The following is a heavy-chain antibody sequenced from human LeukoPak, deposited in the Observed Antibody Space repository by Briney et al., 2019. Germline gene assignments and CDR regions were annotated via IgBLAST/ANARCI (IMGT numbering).Heavy chain of an antibody. CDR3: ARLWFGEFRPFDY. CDR1: GGSILTSSYY. CDR2: IYYIGKT. Sequence: SETLSLTCSVSGGSILTSSYYWGWIRQPPGKGLEWIGSIYYIGKTSYNPSLKSRVTLSVDTSKNQFSLKLSSVTAADTAVYYCARLWFGEFRPFDYWGQGTLVTVSS. D-gene: IGHD3-10*01. V-gene: IGHV4-39*01. J-gene: IGHJ4*02.